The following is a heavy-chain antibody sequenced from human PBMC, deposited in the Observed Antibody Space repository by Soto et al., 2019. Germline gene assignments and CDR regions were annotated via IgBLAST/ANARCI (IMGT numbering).Heavy chain of an antibody. CDR3: ARQGETGYTSGWKDDAFDV. D-gene: IGHD6-19*01. CDR2: VSDSGVAT. Sequence: EVPLLESGGGLIQPGGSLRLSCAASGFIFSNYAMNWVRQAPGKGLEWVSSVSDSGVATHFADSVKGRFSISRDNSKNTQSLQMNSLRAEDTAVYYCARQGETGYTSGWKDDAFDVWGQGTVVTVSA. V-gene: IGHV3-23*01. CDR1: GFIFSNYA. J-gene: IGHJ3*01.